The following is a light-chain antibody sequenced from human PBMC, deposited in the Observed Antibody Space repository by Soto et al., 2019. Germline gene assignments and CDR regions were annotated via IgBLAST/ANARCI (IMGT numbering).Light chain of an antibody. CDR1: QSIRSY. Sequence: DIQMTQSPSSLSASVGDTVIITCRASQSIRSYLNWYQQKPGKAPKLLIYAASTLQSGVPSRFSGSASGTDFTLTISSLQPEDFATYYCQQSYSAPQTFGQGTKVDIK. CDR3: QQSYSAPQT. J-gene: IGKJ1*01. V-gene: IGKV1-39*01. CDR2: AAS.